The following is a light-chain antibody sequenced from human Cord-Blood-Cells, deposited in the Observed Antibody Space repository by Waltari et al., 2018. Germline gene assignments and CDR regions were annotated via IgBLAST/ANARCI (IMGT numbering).Light chain of an antibody. J-gene: IGKJ1*01. V-gene: IGKV2-28*01. CDR2: LGS. CDR3: MQALQTRT. CDR1: QSLLHSNGYNY. Sequence: DIVMTQSPLSLPVTPGEPASLSCRSSQSLLHSNGYNYLDWYLQKPGQSPKLLIYLGSNRAAGVPDRFSGSGSGTDFTLKISRVEAEDVGVYYCMQALQTRTFGQGTKVEIK.